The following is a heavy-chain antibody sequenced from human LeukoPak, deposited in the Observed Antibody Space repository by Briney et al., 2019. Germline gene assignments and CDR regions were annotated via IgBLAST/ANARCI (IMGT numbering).Heavy chain of an antibody. D-gene: IGHD6-6*01. CDR2: IYPGDSDT. V-gene: IGHV5-51*01. CDR3: ARPVARPYDAFDI. CDR1: GYSFTSYW. Sequence: GESLKISCKGSGYSFTSYWIGWVRQMPGEGLEWMGIIYPGDSDTRYSPSFQGQVTISADKSISTAYLQWSSLKASDTAMYYCARPVARPYDAFDIWGQGTMVTVSS. J-gene: IGHJ3*02.